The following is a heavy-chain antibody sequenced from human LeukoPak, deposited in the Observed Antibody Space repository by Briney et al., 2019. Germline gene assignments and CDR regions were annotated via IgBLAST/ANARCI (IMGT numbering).Heavy chain of an antibody. D-gene: IGHD5-24*01. CDR1: GFTFSSYG. V-gene: IGHV3-30*03. CDR3: VRDGYNYDAFDI. Sequence: GGSLRLSCAASGFTFSSYGMHWVRQAPGKGLHWVAVISYDGSNKYYAESVKGRFTISRDNSKNTLYLQMNSLRAEDTAVYYCVRDGYNYDAFDIWGQGTMVTVSS. CDR2: ISYDGSNK. J-gene: IGHJ3*02.